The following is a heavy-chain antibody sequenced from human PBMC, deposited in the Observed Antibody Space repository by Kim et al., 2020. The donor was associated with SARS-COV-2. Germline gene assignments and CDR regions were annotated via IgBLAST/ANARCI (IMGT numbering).Heavy chain of an antibody. CDR1: GFTFSSYA. J-gene: IGHJ6*02. V-gene: IGHV3-30*04. Sequence: GGSLRLSCAASGFTFSSYAMHWVRQAPGKGLEWVAVISYDGSNKYYADSVKGRFTISRDNSKNTLYLQMNSLRAEDTAVYYCARGVKGNYYYGMDVWVQG. CDR2: ISYDGSNK. CDR3: ARGVKGNYYYGMDV. D-gene: IGHD3-22*01.